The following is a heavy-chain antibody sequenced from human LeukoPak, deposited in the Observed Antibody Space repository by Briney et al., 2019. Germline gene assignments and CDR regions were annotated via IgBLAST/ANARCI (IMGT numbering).Heavy chain of an antibody. D-gene: IGHD3-10*01. CDR2: IYYSGST. CDR1: GGSISSYY. CDR3: AGTYYYGSGGMDV. V-gene: IGHV4-59*01. Sequence: PSETLSLTCTVSGGSISSYYWSWIRQPPGKGLEWIGYIYYSGSTNYNPSLKSRVTISVDTSKNQFSLKLSSVTAADTAVYYCAGTYYYGSGGMDVWGKGTTVTISS. J-gene: IGHJ6*03.